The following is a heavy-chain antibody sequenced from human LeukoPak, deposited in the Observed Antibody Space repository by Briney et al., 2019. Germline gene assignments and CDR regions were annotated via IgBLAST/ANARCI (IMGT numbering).Heavy chain of an antibody. D-gene: IGHD3-10*01. CDR3: ARLNYGIGDY. CDR2: INYSGST. J-gene: IGHJ4*02. CDR1: GGSISSSSYY. V-gene: IGHV4-39*01. Sequence: SETLSLTCTVSGGSISSSSYYWGWIRQPPGKGLECIGSINYSGSTYYNPSLKSRVTISVDTSKNQFSLKLSSVTAADTAVYYCARLNYGIGDYWGQGTLVTGSS.